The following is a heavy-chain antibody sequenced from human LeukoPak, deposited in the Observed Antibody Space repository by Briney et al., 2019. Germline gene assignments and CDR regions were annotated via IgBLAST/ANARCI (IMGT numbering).Heavy chain of an antibody. CDR1: GFTFSDYY. V-gene: IGHV3-11*01. D-gene: IGHD5-18*01. Sequence: GGSLRLSCVASGFTFSDYYMSWIRQAPGKGLEWISYISSSGTTIYYTDSVKGRLTNSRDNAKNSLYLQMNSLRAEDTAVYYCAKMGWIQLWSEYYYMDVWGKGTTVTVSS. J-gene: IGHJ6*03. CDR3: AKMGWIQLWSEYYYMDV. CDR2: ISSSGTTI.